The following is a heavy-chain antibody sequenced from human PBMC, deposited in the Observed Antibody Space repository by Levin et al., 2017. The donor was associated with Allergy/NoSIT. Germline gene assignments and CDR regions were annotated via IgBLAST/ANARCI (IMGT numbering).Heavy chain of an antibody. D-gene: IGHD3-10*01. Sequence: SETLSLTCTVSGDSISSGNHYWSWIRQPAGKGLEWIGRIYTSAITDYNISLKNRVAMSVDTSKNQFSLRLRSVSAADTAVYYCARMSFGEAMLDWGPGTLVSVSS. CDR3: ARMSFGEAMLD. V-gene: IGHV4-61*02. CDR2: IYTSAIT. J-gene: IGHJ4*02. CDR1: GDSISSGNHY.